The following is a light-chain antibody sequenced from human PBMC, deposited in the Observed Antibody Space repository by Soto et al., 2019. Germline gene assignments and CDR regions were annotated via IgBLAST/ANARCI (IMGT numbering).Light chain of an antibody. CDR2: DSS. Sequence: VLTQSPAILSLSPGATATLFCRASQSVNNYLAWYQQRPGQAPRLVIYDSSRRATGIPARFSASGSGTDVTLTISSLEPEDCAGYYCQQRRVWPVTCGGGTKGDIK. V-gene: IGKV3-11*01. J-gene: IGKJ4*01. CDR1: QSVNNY. CDR3: QQRRVWPVT.